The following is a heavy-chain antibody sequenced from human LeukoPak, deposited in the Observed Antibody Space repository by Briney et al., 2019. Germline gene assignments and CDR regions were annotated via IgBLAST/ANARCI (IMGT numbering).Heavy chain of an antibody. J-gene: IGHJ4*02. V-gene: IGHV3-66*01. CDR2: IYSGGST. Sequence: GGSLRLSCAASGLTFTNAWMSWVRQAPGKGLEWVLVIYSGGSTYYADSVKGRFTISRDNSKNTLYLQMNSLRVEDTAVYYCARGPGSGSYLSYWGQGTLVTVSS. CDR1: GLTFTNAW. D-gene: IGHD3-10*01. CDR3: ARGPGSGSYLSY.